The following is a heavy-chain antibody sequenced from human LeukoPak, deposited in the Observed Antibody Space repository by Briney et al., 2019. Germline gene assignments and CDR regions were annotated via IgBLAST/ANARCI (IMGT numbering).Heavy chain of an antibody. V-gene: IGHV3-23*05. CDR1: GFTFSSSA. D-gene: IGHD2-8*01. CDR3: ARDPGFVPFHYMDV. Sequence: GGSLRLSCAASGFTFSSSAMNWVRQAPGKGLEWVSAIVSTGISTYYADSVKGRFTISRDDSKVYLQMNSLRAEDTAVYYCARDPGFVPFHYMDVWGKGTTVTVSS. J-gene: IGHJ6*03. CDR2: IVSTGIST.